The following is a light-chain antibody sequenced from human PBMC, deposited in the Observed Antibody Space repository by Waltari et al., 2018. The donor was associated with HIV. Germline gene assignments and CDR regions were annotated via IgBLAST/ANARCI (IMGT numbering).Light chain of an antibody. CDR2: INTDGSH. CDR1: SGHTSNA. V-gene: IGLV4-69*01. J-gene: IGLJ2*01. Sequence: QLVLTQSPSASASLGASVKLTCTLSSGHTSNAIAWHQQQPEKGPRFLLKINTDGSHDRGDGIPDRFSGSSSGAERYLTISSLQSEDEADYYCNSRDSSGNHQVFGGGTKLTVL. CDR3: NSRDSSGNHQV.